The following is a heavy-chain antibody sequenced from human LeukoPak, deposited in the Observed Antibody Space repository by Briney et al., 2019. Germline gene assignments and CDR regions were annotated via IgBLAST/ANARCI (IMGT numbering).Heavy chain of an antibody. CDR1: GYTFTGYY. V-gene: IGHV7-4-1*02. CDR2: INTNTGNP. Sequence: ASVKVSCKASGYTFTGYYMHWVRQAPGQGLEWMGWINTNTGNPTYAQGFTGRFDFSLDTSVSTAYLQISSLKAEDTAVYYCARDPSSSWSSYYYMDVWGKGTTVTVSS. CDR3: ARDPSSSWSSYYYMDV. D-gene: IGHD6-6*01. J-gene: IGHJ6*03.